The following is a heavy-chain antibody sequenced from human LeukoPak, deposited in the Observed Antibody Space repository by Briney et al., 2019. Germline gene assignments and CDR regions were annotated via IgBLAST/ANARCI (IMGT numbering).Heavy chain of an antibody. J-gene: IGHJ4*02. D-gene: IGHD6-19*01. CDR3: ARDKSGGYIMDS. V-gene: IGHV3-30*09. Sequence: GGSLRLSCAASGFTLTSYAMHWVRHAPGKGLDWVAVITYDGCIQYFAASVKGRFAISRDTSKNTLYLRMNSLRVEDTAVYYCARDKSGGYIMDSWGQGILVSVSS. CDR1: GFTLTSYA. CDR2: ITYDGCIQ.